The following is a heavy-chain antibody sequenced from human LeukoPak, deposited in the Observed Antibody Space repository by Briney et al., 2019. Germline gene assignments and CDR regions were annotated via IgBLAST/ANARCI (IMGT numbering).Heavy chain of an antibody. CDR2: IYYSGST. CDR3: ARVSNYGPPSYYYYYMDV. D-gene: IGHD4-11*01. CDR1: GGSISSYY. Sequence: PSETLSLTCTVSGGSISSYYWSWIRQPPGKGLEWIGYIYYSGSTNYNPSLKSRVTISVDTSKNQFSLKLSSVTAADTAVYYCARVSNYGPPSYYYYYMDVWGKGTTVTVS. V-gene: IGHV4-59*01. J-gene: IGHJ6*03.